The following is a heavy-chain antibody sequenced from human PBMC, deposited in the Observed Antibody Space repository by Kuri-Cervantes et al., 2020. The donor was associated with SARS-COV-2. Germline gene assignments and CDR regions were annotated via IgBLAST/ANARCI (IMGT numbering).Heavy chain of an antibody. CDR3: ARVVREEFSSSLINWLDP. Sequence: SETLSLTCSVSGGAISGNYWSWIRQPPGKGLEWIGSAYHSETPHYNPSLKRQVSIVVDTSSNQLSLKLRSVTTADTAVYYCARVVREEFSSSLINWLDPWGQGVLVTVSS. CDR1: GGAISGNY. V-gene: IGHV4-59*01. J-gene: IGHJ5*02. D-gene: IGHD6-6*01. CDR2: AYHSETP.